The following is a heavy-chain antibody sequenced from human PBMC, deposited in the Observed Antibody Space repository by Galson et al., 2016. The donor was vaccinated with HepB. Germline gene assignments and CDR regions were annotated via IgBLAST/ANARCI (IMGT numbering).Heavy chain of an antibody. CDR3: VRDRGTTFGAVIWGPYGMDV. Sequence: SLRLSCAASGFTFSSYSMNWVRQAPGKGLEWVSSISSTSKYINYADSVKGRFTISRDNGKNLLSLQMTSLRGEDTAVYYCVRDRGTTFGAVIWGPYGMDVWGQGTPVTVSS. J-gene: IGHJ6*02. CDR2: ISSTSKYI. V-gene: IGHV3-21*06. CDR1: GFTFSSYS. D-gene: IGHD3-3*01.